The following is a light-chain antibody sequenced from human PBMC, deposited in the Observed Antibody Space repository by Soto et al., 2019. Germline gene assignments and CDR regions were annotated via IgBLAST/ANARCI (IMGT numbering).Light chain of an antibody. J-gene: IGKJ4*01. CDR1: QSVSNY. CDR3: QQRSNWPST. V-gene: IGKV3-11*01. CDR2: DAS. Sequence: EIVLTQSPATLSLSPGDTATLSCRASQSVSNYLAWYQQKPSQAPRLLIYDASNRATGIPSRFSGSGSGTDFTLTISSLEPADFAVYYCQQRSNWPSTFGGGTKVEIK.